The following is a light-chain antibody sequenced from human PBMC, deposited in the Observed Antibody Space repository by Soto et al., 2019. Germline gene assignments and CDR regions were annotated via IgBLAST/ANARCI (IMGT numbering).Light chain of an antibody. Sequence: EILMTQSPATLSVSPGERATLSCRASQSVSSDLAWYHQKPGQAPRLLIYGASTRATGIPARFSGSGSGTEFTLTINSLQSEDFALYYCQQYQNLWTFGQGTKVDIK. CDR2: GAS. CDR3: QQYQNLWT. V-gene: IGKV3-15*01. CDR1: QSVSSD. J-gene: IGKJ1*01.